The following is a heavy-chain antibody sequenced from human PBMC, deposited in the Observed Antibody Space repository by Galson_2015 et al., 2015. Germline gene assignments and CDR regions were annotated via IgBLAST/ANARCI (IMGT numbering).Heavy chain of an antibody. CDR1: GGSISSGGYY. J-gene: IGHJ4*02. Sequence: QVQLQESGPGLVKPSETLSLTCTVSGGSISSGGYYWSWIRQHPGKGLEWIGYIYYNPSLKSRVTISVDTSKNQFSLKLSSVTAADTAVYYCARVSPERQWLVLEYWGQGTLVTVSS. D-gene: IGHD6-19*01. CDR3: ARVSPERQWLVLEY. V-gene: IGHV4-31*03. CDR2: IYY.